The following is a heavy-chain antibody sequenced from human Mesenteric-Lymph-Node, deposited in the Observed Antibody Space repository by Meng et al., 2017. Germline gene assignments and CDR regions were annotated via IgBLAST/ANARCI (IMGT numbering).Heavy chain of an antibody. Sequence: SETLSLTCTVSGDSISSSTYFWCWVRQPPGKGLEWIGSVSHSGVTLYHPSLRRRVSILIDTPKNQFSLRLSSMTAADTAVYYCARAIAVAAPFDYWGQGTLVTVSS. CDR1: GDSISSSTYF. CDR3: ARAIAVAAPFDY. V-gene: IGHV4-39*07. J-gene: IGHJ4*02. CDR2: VSHSGVT. D-gene: IGHD6-19*01.